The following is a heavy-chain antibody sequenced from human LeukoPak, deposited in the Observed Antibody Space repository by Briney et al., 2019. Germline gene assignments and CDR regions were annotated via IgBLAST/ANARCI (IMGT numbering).Heavy chain of an antibody. D-gene: IGHD3-16*01. CDR1: GGSISSADYS. V-gene: IGHV4-30-4*01. Sequence: SQTLSLTCTVSGGSISSADYSWSWIRQPPGKGLEWIGYIYYSGSTYYNPSLKSRVTISVDTSKNQFSLKLSSVTAADTAVYYCARGNPPGYGGTFDIWGQGTMVTVSS. CDR3: ARGNPPGYGGTFDI. J-gene: IGHJ3*02. CDR2: IYYSGST.